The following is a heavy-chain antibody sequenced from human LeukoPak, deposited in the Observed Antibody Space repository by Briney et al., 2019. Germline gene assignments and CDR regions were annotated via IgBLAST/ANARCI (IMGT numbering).Heavy chain of an antibody. CDR2: INPNSGGT. J-gene: IGHJ5*02. Sequence: GASVKDSCKASGYTFTGYYMHSVRQAPGQGLEWMGWINPNSGGTNYAQTFQGRVTMTRDTSISTAYMELSRVRSDDTAVYYCARELTYGDSKWAGDNWFDPWGQGTLVTVSS. V-gene: IGHV1-2*02. D-gene: IGHD4-17*01. CDR3: ARELTYGDSKWAGDNWFDP. CDR1: GYTFTGYY.